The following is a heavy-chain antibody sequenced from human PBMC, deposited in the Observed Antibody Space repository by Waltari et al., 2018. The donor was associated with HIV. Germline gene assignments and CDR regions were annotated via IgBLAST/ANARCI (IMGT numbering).Heavy chain of an antibody. CDR2: ISDDGTNK. D-gene: IGHD6-13*01. Sequence: QVRLVESGGGVVQPGKSLRLSCAASGFIFSSYGMHWVRQAPGKGLEWVAVISDDGTNKYSADSVKGRFTISRDNSKNMLYLQINSLRAEDTAVYFCAKEETRVFSSTSFYYYYGMDVWGQGTTVTVSS. CDR1: GFIFSSYG. J-gene: IGHJ6*02. V-gene: IGHV3-30*18. CDR3: AKEETRVFSSTSFYYYYGMDV.